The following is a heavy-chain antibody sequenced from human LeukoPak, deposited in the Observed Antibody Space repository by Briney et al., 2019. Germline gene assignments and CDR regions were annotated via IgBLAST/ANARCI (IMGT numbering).Heavy chain of an antibody. D-gene: IGHD3-22*01. CDR1: GFTVSSNY. CDR3: AREDSSLPMH. CDR2: IYSGGST. J-gene: IGHJ4*02. Sequence: GGSLRLSCAASGFTVSSNYMSWVRQAPGKGLEWVSVIYSGGSTYYADSVKGRFTISRDNSKNTPYLQMNSLRAEDTAVYYCAREDSSLPMHWGQGTLVTVSS. V-gene: IGHV3-53*01.